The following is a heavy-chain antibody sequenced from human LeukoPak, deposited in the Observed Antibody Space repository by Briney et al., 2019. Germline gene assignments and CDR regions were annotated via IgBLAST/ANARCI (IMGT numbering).Heavy chain of an antibody. Sequence: KPSETLSLTCTVSGGSISSYCWSWIRQPAGKGLEWIGRIYTSGSTNYNPSLKSRVTMSVDTSKNQFSLKLSSVTAADTAVYYCARARVAAAAGYFDYWGQGTLVTVSS. CDR2: IYTSGST. D-gene: IGHD6-13*01. CDR3: ARARVAAAAGYFDY. J-gene: IGHJ4*02. CDR1: GGSISSYC. V-gene: IGHV4-4*07.